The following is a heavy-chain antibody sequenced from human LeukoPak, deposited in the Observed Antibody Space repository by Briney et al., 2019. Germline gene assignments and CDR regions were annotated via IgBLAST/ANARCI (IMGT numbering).Heavy chain of an antibody. CDR2: ISNTYSAI. J-gene: IGHJ4*02. CDR1: GFSVSNYG. Sequence: GGSLRLSCAASGFSVSNYGVNWVRQAPGKGLEWVSCISNTYSAIYYADSVKGRFTVSRDNAKNSVYLRMNSLTVEDTAVYYCARDPTSDRFQCFDFWGQGALVTVSS. D-gene: IGHD2-21*02. V-gene: IGHV3-21*06. CDR3: ARDPTSDRFQCFDF.